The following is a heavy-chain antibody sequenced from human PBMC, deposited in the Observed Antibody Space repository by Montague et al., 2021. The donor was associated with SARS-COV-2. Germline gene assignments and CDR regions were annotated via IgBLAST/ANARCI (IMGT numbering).Heavy chain of an antibody. V-gene: IGHV4-59*01. CDR1: GGSISSYY. J-gene: IGHJ6*02. Sequence: SETLSLTCTVSGGSISSYYWSWIRQPPGKGLEWIGYIYYSGSTNYNPSLKSRVTISVDTSKNQFSLKLSSVTAADTAVYYCARDSGYWAQLLVPPRLYYYYYDMDDWGQGTTVTVSS. D-gene: IGHD2-2*01. CDR2: IYYSGST. CDR3: ARDSGYWAQLLVPPRLYYYYYDMDD.